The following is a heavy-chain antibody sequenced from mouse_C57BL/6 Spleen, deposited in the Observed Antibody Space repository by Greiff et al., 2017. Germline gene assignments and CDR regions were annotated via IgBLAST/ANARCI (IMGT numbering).Heavy chain of an antibody. CDR1: GYSITSGYY. CDR2: ISYDGSN. V-gene: IGHV3-6*01. CDR3: ARGITTVVKGYFDV. Sequence: ESGPGLVKPSQSLSLTCSVTGYSITSGYYWNWIRQFPGNKLEWMGYISYDGSNNYNPSLKNRIAITRDPSKNQFFLKLNSVTTEDTATYYCARGITTVVKGYFDVWGTGTTVTVSS. J-gene: IGHJ1*03. D-gene: IGHD1-1*01.